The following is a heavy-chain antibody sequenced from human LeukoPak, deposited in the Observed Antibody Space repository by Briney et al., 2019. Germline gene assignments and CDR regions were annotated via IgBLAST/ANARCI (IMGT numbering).Heavy chain of an antibody. V-gene: IGHV4-59*01. J-gene: IGHJ4*02. CDR2: IYSSGST. D-gene: IGHD3-22*01. CDR3: ARNYDSRGYTAFGY. CDR1: GGSISSYY. Sequence: SETLSLTCTVSGGSISSYYWSWIRQPPGKGLEWIGHIYSSGSTNYNPSLKSRVTISVDTSKNQFSLRLSSVTAADTAVYYCARNYDSRGYTAFGYWGRGTLLTVSS.